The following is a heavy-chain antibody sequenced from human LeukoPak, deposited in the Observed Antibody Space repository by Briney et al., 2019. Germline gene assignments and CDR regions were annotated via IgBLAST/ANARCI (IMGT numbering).Heavy chain of an antibody. CDR1: GYSFTSYW. CDR2: IYPGDSDT. J-gene: IGHJ6*02. V-gene: IGHV5-51*01. Sequence: GESLKISCKGSGYSFTSYWIGWVRQMPGKGLEWMGIIYPGDSDTRYSPSFQGQVTISADKSISTAYLQWSSLKASDTAMYYCARHTEYCSSTSCSEVYYYYYGMDVWGQGTTVTVSS. D-gene: IGHD2-2*01. CDR3: ARHTEYCSSTSCSEVYYYYYGMDV.